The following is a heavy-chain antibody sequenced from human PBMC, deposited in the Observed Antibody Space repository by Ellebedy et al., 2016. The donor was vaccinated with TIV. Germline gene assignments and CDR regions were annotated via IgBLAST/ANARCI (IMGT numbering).Heavy chain of an antibody. J-gene: IGHJ6*03. CDR3: AKDIAGYSNYMDV. Sequence: GESLKISCAASGFTFSSYWMSWVRQAPGKGLEWVANIKQDGSEKKYVDSVKGRFTISRDNAKNSLYLQMNSLRAEDTALYYCAKDIAGYSNYMDVWGKGTTVTVSS. V-gene: IGHV3-7*03. D-gene: IGHD4-11*01. CDR2: IKQDGSEK. CDR1: GFTFSSYW.